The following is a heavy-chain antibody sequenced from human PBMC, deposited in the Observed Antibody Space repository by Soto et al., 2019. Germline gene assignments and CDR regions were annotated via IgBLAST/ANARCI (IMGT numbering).Heavy chain of an antibody. D-gene: IGHD3-10*01. CDR2: ISSGSKTI. CDR1: GSTFGSYS. J-gene: IGHJ4*02. CDR3: AREDILGVRSFDY. V-gene: IGHV3-48*02. Sequence: PGGSLRLSCAASGSTFGSYSMNWVRQAPGKGLEWVSYISSGSKTIYYADSVQGRFTVSRDNAKNSQYLQMSSLTDEDTAVYYCAREDILGVRSFDYWGRGTLVTVSS.